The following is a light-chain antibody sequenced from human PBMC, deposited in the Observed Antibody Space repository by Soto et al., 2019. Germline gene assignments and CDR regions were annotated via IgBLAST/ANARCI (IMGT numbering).Light chain of an antibody. CDR2: EGN. CDR3: CSYAGTNTFV. J-gene: IGLJ1*01. CDR1: SSDDGSYNL. V-gene: IGLV2-23*01. Sequence: QSVLTQPASVSGSPGQSITISCTGTSSDDGSYNLVSWYQQHPGKAPKLMIYEGNKRPSGVSNRFSGSKSANTASLTISGLQTEDEADYYCCSYAGTNTFVFGTGTKLTVL.